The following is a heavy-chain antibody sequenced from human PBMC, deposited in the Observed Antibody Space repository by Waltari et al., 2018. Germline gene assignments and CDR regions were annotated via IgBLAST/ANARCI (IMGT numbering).Heavy chain of an antibody. V-gene: IGHV4-30-4*08. Sequence: QVQLQESGPGLVKPSQTLSLTCTVSGGSISSGDYYWSWIRQPPGKGLEWIGSIYYRGGTYYNPSLKSRVTISVDTSKHQFSLKLSSVPAADTAVYYCARERRSGYSYGRECDYWGQGTLVTVSS. CDR3: ARERRSGYSYGRECDY. CDR2: IYYRGGT. D-gene: IGHD5-18*01. CDR1: GGSISSGDYY. J-gene: IGHJ4*02.